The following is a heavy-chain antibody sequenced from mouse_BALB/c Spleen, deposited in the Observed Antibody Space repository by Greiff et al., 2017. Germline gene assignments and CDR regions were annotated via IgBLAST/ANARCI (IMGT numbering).Heavy chain of an antibody. CDR3: ARVMGRYYFDY. D-gene: IGHD4-1*01. J-gene: IGHJ2*01. CDR2: IRNKANGYTT. CDR1: GFTFTDYY. Sequence: DVKLVESGGGLVQPGGSLRLSCATSGFTFTDYYMSWVRQPPGKALEWLGFIRNKANGYTTEYSASVKGRFTISRDNSQSILYLQMNTLRAEDSATYYCARVMGRYYFDYWGQGTTLTVSS. V-gene: IGHV7-3*02.